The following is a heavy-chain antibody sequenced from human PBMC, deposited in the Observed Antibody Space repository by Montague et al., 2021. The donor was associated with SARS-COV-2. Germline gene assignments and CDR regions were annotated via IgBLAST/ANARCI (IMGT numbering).Heavy chain of an antibody. CDR2: IYYSGST. Sequence: SGTLSLTCIVSGGSVSSGSYYWSWIRQPPGKGLEWIGYIYYSGSTNYNPSLKSRVTISVDTSKNQFSLKLSSVTAADTAVYYCARDPWRITIFGVVTRYGMDVWGQGTTVTVSS. V-gene: IGHV4-61*01. J-gene: IGHJ6*02. D-gene: IGHD3-3*01. CDR3: ARDPWRITIFGVVTRYGMDV. CDR1: GGSVSSGSYY.